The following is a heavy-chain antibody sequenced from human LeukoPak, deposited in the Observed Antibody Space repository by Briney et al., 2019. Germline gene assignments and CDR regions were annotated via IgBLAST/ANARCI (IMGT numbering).Heavy chain of an antibody. Sequence: PSETLSLTCTVSGASISGSGYYWGWIRQPPGKGLEWIGSIYSSGSTYYNPSLKSRATISVDTSKNQFSLKLTSVTAADTAVYYCTRAASSGPLFTYHMDVWGKGTTVTVSS. J-gene: IGHJ6*03. CDR3: TRAASSGPLFTYHMDV. D-gene: IGHD3-22*01. V-gene: IGHV4-39*07. CDR2: IYSSGST. CDR1: GASISGSGYY.